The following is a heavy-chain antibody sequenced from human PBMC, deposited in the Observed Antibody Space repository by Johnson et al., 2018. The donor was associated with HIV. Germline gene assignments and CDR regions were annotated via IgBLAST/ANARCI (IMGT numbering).Heavy chain of an antibody. Sequence: QVQLVESGGGVVQPGRSLRLSCAASGFIFISYAMHWVRQSPGKGLEWVAVISYDGSNKYYADSVKGRFTISRDNSKNTLYLQMNSLRAEDTAVYYCAKDMRQWELLDAFDIWGQVTMVTVSS. CDR2: ISYDGSNK. CDR3: AKDMRQWELLDAFDI. D-gene: IGHD1-26*01. V-gene: IGHV3-30*04. CDR1: GFIFISYA. J-gene: IGHJ3*02.